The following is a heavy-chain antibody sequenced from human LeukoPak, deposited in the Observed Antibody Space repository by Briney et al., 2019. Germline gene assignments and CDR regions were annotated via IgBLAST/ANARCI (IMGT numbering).Heavy chain of an antibody. V-gene: IGHV3-21*01. J-gene: IGHJ3*01. Sequence: PGGSLRLSCAVSGFVFSSYSMNWVRQAPGKGLEWVSSISSSSSYIYYADSVKGRFTISRDNAKNSLYLQMNSLRAEDTAVYYCARVEGDYYDSSGYGAFDFWGQGTMVTVSS. CDR2: ISSSSSYI. D-gene: IGHD3-22*01. CDR1: GFVFSSYS. CDR3: ARVEGDYYDSSGYGAFDF.